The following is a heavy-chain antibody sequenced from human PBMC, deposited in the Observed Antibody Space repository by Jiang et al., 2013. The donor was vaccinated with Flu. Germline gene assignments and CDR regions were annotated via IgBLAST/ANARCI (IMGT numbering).Heavy chain of an antibody. J-gene: IGHJ4*02. Sequence: QSGSELKKPGASVKVSCKASGYPFTRHAMNWVRQAPGQGLECMGWTNTNTGSPTYAQGFTGRFVFSLDTSASTAYLQISSLKAGDTAVYYCAGKFCSGNSCFHYWGQGTLVTVSS. CDR3: AGKFCSGNSCFHY. CDR2: TNTNTGSP. D-gene: IGHD2-15*01. CDR1: GYPFTRHA. V-gene: IGHV7-4-1*02.